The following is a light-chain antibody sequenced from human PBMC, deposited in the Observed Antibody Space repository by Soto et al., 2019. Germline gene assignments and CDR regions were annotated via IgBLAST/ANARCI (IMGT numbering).Light chain of an antibody. Sequence: QSALTQPASVSGSPGQSITISCTGTSSDVGGYNYISWYQQHPGKAPKFIIYDVRNRPSGVSNRFSGSRSGNTASLTISGLQADDEADYYCSSYTSSNTVIFGGGTKLTVL. CDR1: SSDVGGYNY. CDR3: SSYTSSNTVI. J-gene: IGLJ2*01. V-gene: IGLV2-14*03. CDR2: DVR.